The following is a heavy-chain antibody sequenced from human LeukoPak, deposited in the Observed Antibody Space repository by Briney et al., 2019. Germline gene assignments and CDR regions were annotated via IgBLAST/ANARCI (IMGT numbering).Heavy chain of an antibody. CDR2: ISYDGSNK. J-gene: IGHJ4*02. CDR1: GFTFSSYA. D-gene: IGHD1-26*01. Sequence: GGSLRLSCAASGFTFSSYAMHWVRQAPGKGPEWVAVISYDGSNKYYADSVKGRFTISRDNPKNTLYLQMNSLRAEDTAVYYCARDRGSYHIDYWGQGTLVTVSS. V-gene: IGHV3-30-3*01. CDR3: ARDRGSYHIDY.